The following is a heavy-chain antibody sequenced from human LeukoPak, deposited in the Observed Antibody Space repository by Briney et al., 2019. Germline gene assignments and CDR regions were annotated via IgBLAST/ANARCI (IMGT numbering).Heavy chain of an antibody. CDR2: IDHSGST. J-gene: IGHJ4*02. V-gene: IGHV4-34*01. D-gene: IGHD4-17*01. CDR1: GESFSGYY. CDR3: ARVPVTYFDY. Sequence: SETLSLSCAVYGESFSGYYWRWIGQPPGKGLEWIGEIDHSGSTNYNPSLKSRVTISADTSKNQFSLKLSTVTAADTAVYYCARVPVTYFDYWGQGTLVTVSS.